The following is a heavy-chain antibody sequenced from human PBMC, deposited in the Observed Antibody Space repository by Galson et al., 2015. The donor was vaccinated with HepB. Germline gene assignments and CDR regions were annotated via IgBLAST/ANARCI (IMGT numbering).Heavy chain of an antibody. J-gene: IGHJ4*02. CDR1: GFTFSSYA. Sequence: SLRLSCAASGFTFSSYAMSWVRQAPGKGLEWVSAISGSGGSTYYADSVKGRFTISRDNSKNTLYLQMNSLRAEDTAVYYCAKKRRGLRDYFDYWGQGTLVTVSS. CDR2: ISGSGGST. CDR3: AKKRRGLRDYFDY. V-gene: IGHV3-23*01. D-gene: IGHD4-17*01.